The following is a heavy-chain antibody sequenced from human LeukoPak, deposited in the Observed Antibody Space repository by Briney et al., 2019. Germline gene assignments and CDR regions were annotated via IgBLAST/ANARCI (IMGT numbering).Heavy chain of an antibody. CDR1: GFTFSSYS. J-gene: IGHJ4*02. D-gene: IGHD6-13*01. Sequence: GGSLRLSCAASGFTFSSYSMNWVRQAPGKGLEWVSSISSSSSYIYYADSVKGRFTISRDNAKNSLYLQMNSLRAEDTAVYYCARDFSSSWYGEFGYWGQGTLVTVSS. CDR3: ARDFSSSWYGEFGY. V-gene: IGHV3-21*01. CDR2: ISSSSSYI.